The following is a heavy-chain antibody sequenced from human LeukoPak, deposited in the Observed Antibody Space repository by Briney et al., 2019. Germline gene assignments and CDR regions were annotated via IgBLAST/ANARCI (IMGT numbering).Heavy chain of an antibody. CDR2: INHSGSI. CDR1: GGSFSGYY. CDR3: ARFRGANFYRGQVLGYFDY. Sequence: SETLSLTCAVYGGSFSGYYWSWIRQPPGKGLEWIGEINHSGSINYNPSLKSRVAISVDTSKNQFSLKLSSVTAADTAVYYCARFRGANFYRGQVLGYFDYWGQGTLVTVSS. J-gene: IGHJ4*02. D-gene: IGHD2/OR15-2a*01. V-gene: IGHV4-34*01.